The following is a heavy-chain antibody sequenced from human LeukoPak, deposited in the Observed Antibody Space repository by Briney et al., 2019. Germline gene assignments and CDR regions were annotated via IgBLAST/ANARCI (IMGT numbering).Heavy chain of an antibody. Sequence: GGSLRLSCAASGFSFSSYGMHWVRQAPGKGLEWVAVIWYDGSNKYYADSVKGRFTISRDNSKNTLYLQMNSLRAGDTAVYYCARDIIAFSQPISLDYWGQGTLVTVSS. D-gene: IGHD1-1*01. V-gene: IGHV3-33*01. CDR1: GFSFSSYG. CDR3: ARDIIAFSQPISLDY. CDR2: IWYDGSNK. J-gene: IGHJ4*02.